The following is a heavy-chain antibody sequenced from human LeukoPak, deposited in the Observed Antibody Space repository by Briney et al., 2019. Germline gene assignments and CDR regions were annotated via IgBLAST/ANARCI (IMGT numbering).Heavy chain of an antibody. V-gene: IGHV4-34*01. J-gene: IGHJ4*02. Sequence: SETLSLTCAVYGGSFSGYYWSWLRQPPGKGLEWIGEINHSGSTNYNPSLKSRVTISVDTSKNQFSLKLSSVTAADTAVYYCARGRLYYYGSGSLDYWGQGTLVTVS. CDR2: INHSGST. CDR1: GGSFSGYY. CDR3: ARGRLYYYGSGSLDY. D-gene: IGHD3-10*01.